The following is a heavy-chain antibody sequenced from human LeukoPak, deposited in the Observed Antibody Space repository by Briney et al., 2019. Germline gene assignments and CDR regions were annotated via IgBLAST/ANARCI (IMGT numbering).Heavy chain of an antibody. J-gene: IGHJ4*02. D-gene: IGHD1-26*01. CDR2: IYYSGST. V-gene: IGHV4-39*01. CDR1: GGSISSSSYY. CDR3: ARLMCSGSYCLGFDY. Sequence: SETLSLTCTVSGGSISSSSYYWGWIRQPPGKGLEWIGSIYYSGSTYYNPSLKSRVTISVDTSKNQLSLKLSSVTAADTAVYYCARLMCSGSYCLGFDYWGQGTLVTVSS.